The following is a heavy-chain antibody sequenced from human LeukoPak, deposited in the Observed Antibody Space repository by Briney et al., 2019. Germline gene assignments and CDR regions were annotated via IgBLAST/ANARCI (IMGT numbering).Heavy chain of an antibody. CDR2: LIPLFGTP. D-gene: IGHD5-24*01. J-gene: IGHJ3*02. Sequence: ASVKVSCQASGGTFNNYAINWVGQAPGQGLEWVGRLIPLFGTPNYAQKFHGKVTITADESSSTIYMGLSGLRSEDTAVYYCAHATQRLPTIMIDAFDIWGQGTRVTVSS. CDR3: AHATQRLPTIMIDAFDI. V-gene: IGHV1-69*13. CDR1: GGTFNNYA.